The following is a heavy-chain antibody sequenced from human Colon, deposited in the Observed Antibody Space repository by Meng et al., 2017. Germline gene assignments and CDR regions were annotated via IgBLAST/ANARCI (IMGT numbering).Heavy chain of an antibody. CDR3: ARTIYSSSVDY. V-gene: IGHV4-38-2*01. CDR1: GYSISTAYY. Sequence: QVRLQESGPGLVKPSETLSRTCSVSGYSISTAYYWGWIRQTPGKGLEWIASIDRGGTTYYNPSLESRVTISVDTSKNHFSLRLNSVTAADTAVYFCARTIYSSSVDYWGQGTLVTVSS. CDR2: IDRGGTT. J-gene: IGHJ4*02. D-gene: IGHD3-22*01.